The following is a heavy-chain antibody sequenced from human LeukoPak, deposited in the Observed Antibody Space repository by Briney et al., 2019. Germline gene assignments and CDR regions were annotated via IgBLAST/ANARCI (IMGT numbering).Heavy chain of an antibody. CDR3: AREARDLDAFDI. J-gene: IGHJ3*02. CDR1: GYTLTELS. CDR2: FDPEDGKT. Sequence: ASVKVSCKVSGYTLTELSMHWVRQAPGKGLEWMGNFDPEDGKTIYAQKFQGRVTMTEDTSTDTAFMELSSLRSEDTAVYYCAREARDLDAFDIWGQGTMVTVSS. V-gene: IGHV1-24*01.